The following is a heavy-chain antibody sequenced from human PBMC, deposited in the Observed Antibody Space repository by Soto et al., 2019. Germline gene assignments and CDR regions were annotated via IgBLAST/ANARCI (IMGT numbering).Heavy chain of an antibody. CDR3: ARWGAAAGTFDY. CDR2: IHYSGST. CDR1: GGSISSSSYY. J-gene: IGHJ4*02. Sequence: PSETLSLTCTVSGGSISSSSYYWGWIRPPPGKGLEWIGSIHYSGSTYYNPSLKSRVTISVDTSKNQFSLKLSSVTAADTAVYYCARWGAAAGTFDYWGQGTLVTVSS. V-gene: IGHV4-39*01. D-gene: IGHD6-13*01.